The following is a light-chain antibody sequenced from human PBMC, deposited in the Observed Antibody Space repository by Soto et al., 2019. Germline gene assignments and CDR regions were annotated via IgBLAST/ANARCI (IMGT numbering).Light chain of an antibody. CDR3: QSYDSSLSGVV. CDR2: GNS. CDR1: SSNIGAGYD. V-gene: IGLV1-40*01. J-gene: IGLJ2*01. Sequence: QAVVTQPPSVSGAPGQRVTISCTRSSSNIGAGYDVHWYQQLPGTAPKLHIYGNSNRPSGVPDRFSGSKSGTSASLAITGLQAEDEADYYCQSYDSSLSGVVFGGGTKLTVL.